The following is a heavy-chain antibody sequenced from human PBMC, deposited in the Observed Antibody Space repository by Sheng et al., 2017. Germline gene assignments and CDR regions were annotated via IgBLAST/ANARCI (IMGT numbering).Heavy chain of an antibody. CDR3: ASTHGYTYGYQLDS. CDR1: GFSFRSYN. D-gene: IGHD5-18*01. Sequence: DVQVVESGGGLVRPGGSLRLSCTVSGFSFRSYNMNWVRQAPGKGLEWVSSISSIGTYISYAESIKGRFTISRDNAKNSLYLQMNSLRAEDTAVYYCASTHGYTYGYQLDSWGQGTLVTVSS. V-gene: IGHV3-21*01. J-gene: IGHJ4*02. CDR2: ISSIGTYI.